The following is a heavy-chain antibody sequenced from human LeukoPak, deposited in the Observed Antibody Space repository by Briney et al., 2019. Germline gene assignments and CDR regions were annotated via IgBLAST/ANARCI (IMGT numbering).Heavy chain of an antibody. CDR3: AGEAGGSGSSNWFDP. CDR2: IITIFGTA. D-gene: IGHD3-10*01. V-gene: IGHV1-69*13. J-gene: IGHJ5*02. Sequence: LVKVSCKASGGTFSSYVISWVRQAPGQGLEWMGGIITIFGTATYAQTFPARVTITSHESTRTAYMDWSRLRSEDPAVPCFAGEAGGSGSSNWFDPWGQGTLVTVSS. CDR1: GGTFSSYV.